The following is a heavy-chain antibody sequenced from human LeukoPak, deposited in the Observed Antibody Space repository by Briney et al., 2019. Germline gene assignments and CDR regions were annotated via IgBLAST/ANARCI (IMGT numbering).Heavy chain of an antibody. J-gene: IGHJ4*02. CDR3: ARVVSGVWLFDY. D-gene: IGHD1-26*01. V-gene: IGHV3-23*05. CDR1: GFTFSNYV. Sequence: GGSLRFSCAASGFTFSNYVMGWVRQDPGKGLQWVSIINGSGSFTSYADSVKGRLTISRDNSKNTLYLQMNSLRTEDTAVYYCARVVSGVWLFDYWGQGTLVTVSS. CDR2: INGSGSFT.